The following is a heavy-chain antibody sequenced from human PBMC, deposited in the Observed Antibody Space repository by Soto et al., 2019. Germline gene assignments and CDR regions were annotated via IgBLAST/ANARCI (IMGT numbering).Heavy chain of an antibody. Sequence: ASVKVSCKASGGTFSSYAISWVRQAPGQGLEWMGVIIPIFGIANYAQKFQGRVTITADKSTSTAYMELSSLRSEDTAVYYCARTYSGSYYYYYYYMDVWGKGTTVTVSS. CDR2: IIPIFGIA. J-gene: IGHJ6*03. CDR3: ARTYSGSYYYYYYYMDV. V-gene: IGHV1-69*10. CDR1: GGTFSSYA. D-gene: IGHD1-26*01.